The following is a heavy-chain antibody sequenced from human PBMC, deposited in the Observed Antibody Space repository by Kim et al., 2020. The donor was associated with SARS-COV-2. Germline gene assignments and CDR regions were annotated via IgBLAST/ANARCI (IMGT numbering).Heavy chain of an antibody. D-gene: IGHD1-1*01. CDR1: GGSFTNYF. V-gene: IGHV4-34*01. CDR3: ARGWKGDFDY. Sequence: SETLSLTCAVDGGSFTNYFWTWIRQSPGKGLEWIGEINHRGVTNYNPSLESRVSVSVDPSKKQFSLRLTSVSAADTAVYYCARGWKGDFDYWGQGARVTV. J-gene: IGHJ4*02. CDR2: INHRGVT.